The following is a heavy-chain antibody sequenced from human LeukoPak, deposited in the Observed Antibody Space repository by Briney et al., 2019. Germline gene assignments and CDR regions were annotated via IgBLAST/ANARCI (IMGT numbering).Heavy chain of an antibody. J-gene: IGHJ4*02. CDR1: GGSICSSSYY. V-gene: IGHV4-39*07. CDR2: IYYSGST. CDR3: ARDTDYGDYD. D-gene: IGHD4-17*01. Sequence: SETLSLTCTVSGGSICSSSYYWGWIRQPPGKGLEWIGSIYYSGSTYYNPSLKSRVTISVDTSKNQFSLKLSSVTAADTAVYYCARDTDYGDYDWGQGTLVTVSS.